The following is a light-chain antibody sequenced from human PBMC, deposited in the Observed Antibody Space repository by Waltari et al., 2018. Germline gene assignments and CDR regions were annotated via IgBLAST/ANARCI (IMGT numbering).Light chain of an antibody. CDR2: EVN. V-gene: IGLV2-23*02. CDR3: CSYAGSPTFVI. Sequence: QSALTQPASVSGSPGQSITLSCTGTSSHVGSYNLVSWYQQRPGKAPRLMIYEVNKRPSGVSNRFSGSKSGNTASLTISGLQAEDEADYYCCSYAGSPTFVIFGGGSKLTVL. J-gene: IGLJ2*01. CDR1: SSHVGSYNL.